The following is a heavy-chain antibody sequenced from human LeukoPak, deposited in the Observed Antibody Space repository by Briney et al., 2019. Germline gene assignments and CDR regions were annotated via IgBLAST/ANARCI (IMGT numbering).Heavy chain of an antibody. V-gene: IGHV3-30-3*01. CDR2: ISYDGSNK. CDR1: GFTFSSYA. Sequence: PGRSLRLSCAASGFTFSSYAMHWVRQAPGKGLEGVAVISYDGSNKYYADSVKGRFTISRDNSKNTLYLQMNSLRAEDTAVYYCARDLGPVPAATLGMDVWGQGTTVTVSS. J-gene: IGHJ6*02. D-gene: IGHD2-2*01. CDR3: ARDLGPVPAATLGMDV.